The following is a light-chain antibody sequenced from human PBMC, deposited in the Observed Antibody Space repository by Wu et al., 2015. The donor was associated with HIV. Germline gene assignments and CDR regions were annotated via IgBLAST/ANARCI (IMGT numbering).Light chain of an antibody. Sequence: EIVLTQSPATLSLSPGERATLSRRASQSVSSYLGWYQQKPGQAPRLLIYDASNRATGIPARFSGSGSGTDFTLTISSLEPEDFAVYYCQQRSNWPKTFGQGTKVEIK. CDR3: QQRSNWPKT. J-gene: IGKJ1*01. V-gene: IGKV3-11*01. CDR2: DAS. CDR1: QSVSSY.